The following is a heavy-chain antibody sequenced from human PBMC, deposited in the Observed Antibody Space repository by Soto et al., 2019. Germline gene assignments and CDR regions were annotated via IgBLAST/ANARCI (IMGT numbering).Heavy chain of an antibody. CDR3: ARSPTAVTTPRRDTFDV. V-gene: IGHV4-39*01. Sequence: PSETLSLTCTVSGGSISRSTYNWGWIRQPPGKRLEWIGNIYYSGSPYYNPSLKSRVTISVDTSRNQLSLKLSSVTAADTAVYYCARSPTAVTTPRRDTFDVWGQGTMVTVS. CDR1: GGSISRSTYN. D-gene: IGHD4-17*01. J-gene: IGHJ3*01. CDR2: IYYSGSP.